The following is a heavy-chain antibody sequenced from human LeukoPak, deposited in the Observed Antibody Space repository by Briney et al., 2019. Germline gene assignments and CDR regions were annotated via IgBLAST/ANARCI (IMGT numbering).Heavy chain of an antibody. CDR2: INHSGST. CDR3: ARVTTYSSSSRYYYYMDV. V-gene: IGHV4-34*01. D-gene: IGHD6-6*01. J-gene: IGHJ6*03. Sequence: PSETLSLTCAVYGGSFSGYYWSWIRQPPGKGLEWIGEINHSGSTNYNPSLKSRVTKSVDSSKNQFSLKLSSVTAADTAVYYCARVTTYSSSSRYYYYMDVWGKGTTVTVSS. CDR1: GGSFSGYY.